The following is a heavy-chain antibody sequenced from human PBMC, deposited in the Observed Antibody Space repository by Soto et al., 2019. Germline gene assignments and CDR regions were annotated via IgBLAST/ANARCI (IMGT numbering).Heavy chain of an antibody. V-gene: IGHV3-48*03. Sequence: GGSLRLSCAASGFSFSTYEMNWVRQAPGKGLEWVSYISKNGIDIYYADSVKCRFTISRDNANNSLFLQMNSLRAEDTAVYYCAPRKSGSFNIGAFDIWGHGTMVTVSS. J-gene: IGHJ3*02. CDR2: ISKNGIDI. D-gene: IGHD3-10*01. CDR3: APRKSGSFNIGAFDI. CDR1: GFSFSTYE.